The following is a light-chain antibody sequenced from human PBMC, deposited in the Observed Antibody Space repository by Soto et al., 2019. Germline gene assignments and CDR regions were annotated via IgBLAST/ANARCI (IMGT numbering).Light chain of an antibody. Sequence: DIVMTQSPDSLAVSLGERATVNCKSSQSILYTSNDKNYLAWYKQPPGQSPKLLIYWASTRESGVPDRFSGSGSGTDFTLTISSLQAEDVAVYYCQQYFSAPWTFGQGTKVELK. J-gene: IGKJ1*01. V-gene: IGKV4-1*01. CDR2: WAS. CDR1: QSILYTSNDKNY. CDR3: QQYFSAPWT.